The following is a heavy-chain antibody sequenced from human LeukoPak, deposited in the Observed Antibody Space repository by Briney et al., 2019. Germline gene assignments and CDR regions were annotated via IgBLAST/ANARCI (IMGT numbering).Heavy chain of an antibody. CDR1: GGSISSSSYY. CDR3: ASGQLLWVGELLSPCYGMDV. D-gene: IGHD3-10*01. CDR2: VYYSGST. Sequence: SETLSLTCTVSGGSISSSSYYWGWIRQPPGEGLEWIGNVYYSGSTYYNPSLKSRVTISVDTSKNQFSLKLSSVTAADTAVYYCASGQLLWVGELLSPCYGMDVWGQGTTVTVSS. J-gene: IGHJ6*02. V-gene: IGHV4-39*07.